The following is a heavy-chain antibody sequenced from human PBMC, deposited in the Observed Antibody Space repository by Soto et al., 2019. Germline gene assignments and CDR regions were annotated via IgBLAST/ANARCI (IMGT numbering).Heavy chain of an antibody. CDR2: IYYSGST. D-gene: IGHD6-19*01. V-gene: IGHV4-31*03. J-gene: IGHJ4*02. Sequence: SETLSLTCTVSGGSISSGGYYWIWIRQHPGKGLEWIGYIYYSGSTYYNPSLKSRVTISVDTSKNQFSLKLSSVTAADTAVYYCAREIAVAAQGSFDYWGQGTLVTVSS. CDR1: GGSISSGGYY. CDR3: AREIAVAAQGSFDY.